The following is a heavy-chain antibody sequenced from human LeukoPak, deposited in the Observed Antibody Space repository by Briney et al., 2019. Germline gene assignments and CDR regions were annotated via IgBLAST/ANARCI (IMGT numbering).Heavy chain of an antibody. CDR2: ISYDGRNK. Sequence: GGSLRLSCAASGFTFSNYAMHWVRQAPGKGLEWTSVISYDGRNKYFADSVKGRFTLSRDNAKNSLYLQMNSLRAEDTAVYYCAELGITMIGGVWGKGTTVTISS. CDR3: AELGITMIGGV. V-gene: IGHV3-30*04. CDR1: GFTFSNYA. D-gene: IGHD3-10*02. J-gene: IGHJ6*04.